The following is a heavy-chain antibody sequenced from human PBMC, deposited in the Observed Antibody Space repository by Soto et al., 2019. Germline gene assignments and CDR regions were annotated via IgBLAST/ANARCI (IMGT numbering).Heavy chain of an antibody. CDR3: ARGGYCSSTSCYFPIDP. Sequence: GGSLRLSCAASGFTFSSYAMHWVRQAPGKGLEWVAVISYDGSNKYYADSVKGRFTISRDNSKNTLYLQMNSLRAEDTAVYYCARGGYCSSTSCYFPIDPWGQGTLVTVSS. CDR1: GFTFSSYA. V-gene: IGHV3-30-3*01. CDR2: ISYDGSNK. J-gene: IGHJ5*02. D-gene: IGHD2-2*01.